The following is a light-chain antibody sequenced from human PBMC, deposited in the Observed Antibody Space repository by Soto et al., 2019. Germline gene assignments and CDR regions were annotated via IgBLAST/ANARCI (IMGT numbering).Light chain of an antibody. CDR1: QGISSY. CDR2: DAS. V-gene: IGKV1-9*01. CDR3: QQLNTYPVT. J-gene: IGKJ5*01. Sequence: DIQLTQSPSFLSASVGDRVTITCRASQGISSYLAWYQQKPGKAPKLLIYDASTLQSGVPSRFSGSGSGTEFTLTISNLQPDDFATYYCQQLNTYPVTFGQGTRLEIK.